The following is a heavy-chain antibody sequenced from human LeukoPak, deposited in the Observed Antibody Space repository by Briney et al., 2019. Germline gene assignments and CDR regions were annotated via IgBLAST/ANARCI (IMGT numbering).Heavy chain of an antibody. CDR2: ISSSSSYI. V-gene: IGHV3-21*01. Sequence: GGSLRLSCAASGFTFSSYSMNWVRQAPGKGLEWVSSISSSSSYIYYADSVKGRFTISRDNAKNSLYLQMNSLRAEDTAVYYCARSVRFPMVRGERGWFDPWGQGTLVTVSS. J-gene: IGHJ5*02. CDR1: GFTFSSYS. CDR3: ARSVRFPMVRGERGWFDP. D-gene: IGHD3-10*01.